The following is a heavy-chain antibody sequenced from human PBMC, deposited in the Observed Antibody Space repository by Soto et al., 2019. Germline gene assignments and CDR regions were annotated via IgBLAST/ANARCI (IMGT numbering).Heavy chain of an antibody. D-gene: IGHD3-9*01. CDR3: ARSTIEYGMDV. CDR2: IYYSGST. J-gene: IGHJ6*02. Sequence: SETLSLTCTVSGGSISSGDYYWSWIRQPPGKGLEWIGYIYYSGSTYYNPSLKSRVTMSVDTSKNQFSLKLSSVTAADTAVYYCARSTIEYGMDVWGQGTTVTVSS. V-gene: IGHV4-30-4*01. CDR1: GGSISSGDYY.